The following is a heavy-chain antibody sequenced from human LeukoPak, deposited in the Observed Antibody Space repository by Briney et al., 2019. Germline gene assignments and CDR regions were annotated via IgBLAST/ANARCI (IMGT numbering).Heavy chain of an antibody. CDR3: ARASWGSSTSCSGCWYFDY. V-gene: IGHV1-69*05. CDR1: GGTFSSYA. J-gene: IGHJ4*02. D-gene: IGHD2-2*01. CDR2: IIPIFGTA. Sequence: VASVKVSCKASGGTFSSYAISWVRQAPGQGLEWMGGIIPIFGTANYAQKFQGRVTITTDESTSTAYMELSSLRSEDTAAYYCARASWGSSTSCSGCWYFDYWGQGTLVTVSS.